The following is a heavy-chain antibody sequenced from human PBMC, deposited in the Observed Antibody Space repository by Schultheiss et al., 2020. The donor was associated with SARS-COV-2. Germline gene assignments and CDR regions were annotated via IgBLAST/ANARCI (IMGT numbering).Heavy chain of an antibody. CDR1: GFTFSSYG. V-gene: IGHV3-30*03. CDR3: ARAQGTSYRRGWFDP. D-gene: IGHD1-1*01. Sequence: GGSLRLSCAASGFTFSSYGMHWVRQAPGKGLEWVAVISYDGSNKYYADSVKGRFTISRDNSKNTLYLQMNSLRAEDTAVYYCARAQGTSYRRGWFDPWGQGTLVTVSS. CDR2: ISYDGSNK. J-gene: IGHJ5*02.